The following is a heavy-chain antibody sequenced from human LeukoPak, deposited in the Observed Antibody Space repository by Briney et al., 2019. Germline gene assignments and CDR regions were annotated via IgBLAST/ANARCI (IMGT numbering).Heavy chain of an antibody. CDR3: ARIIAAHYYMDV. CDR1: GFTFSDYY. J-gene: IGHJ6*03. CDR2: ISSSGSTI. V-gene: IGHV3-11*01. Sequence: GGSLRLSCAASGFTFSDYYMSWIRQAPGKGLEWASYISSSGSTIYYADSVKGRFTISRDNAKNSLYLQMNSLRAEDTAVYYCARIIAAHYYMDVWGKGTTVTVSS. D-gene: IGHD6-6*01.